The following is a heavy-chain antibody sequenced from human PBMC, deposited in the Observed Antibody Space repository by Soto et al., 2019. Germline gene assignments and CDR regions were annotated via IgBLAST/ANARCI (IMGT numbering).Heavy chain of an antibody. CDR2: IYYTGST. J-gene: IGHJ5*02. V-gene: IGHV4-59*01. CDR1: GASISGFY. D-gene: IGHD5-12*01. CDR3: ARRRDGYTGVWFDP. Sequence: SETLSLTCTVSGASISGFYWSWIRQPPGKGLEWIGHIYYTGSTNYNPSLMSRVNISVDTSKNQFSLSLNSVTAADTAVYYCARRRDGYTGVWFDPWGQGTLVTVSS.